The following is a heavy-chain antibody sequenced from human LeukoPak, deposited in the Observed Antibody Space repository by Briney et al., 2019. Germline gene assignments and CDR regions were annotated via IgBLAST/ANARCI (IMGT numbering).Heavy chain of an antibody. CDR3: ARLGALYSSSWYKGEDY. V-gene: IGHV1-8*01. Sequence: ASVKVSCKASGYTFTSYDINWVRQATGQGLEWMGWMNPNSGNTGYAQKFQGRVTMTRNTSISTAYMELRSLRSDDTAVYYCARLGALYSSSWYKGEDYWGQGTLVTVSS. D-gene: IGHD6-13*01. J-gene: IGHJ4*02. CDR1: GYTFTSYD. CDR2: MNPNSGNT.